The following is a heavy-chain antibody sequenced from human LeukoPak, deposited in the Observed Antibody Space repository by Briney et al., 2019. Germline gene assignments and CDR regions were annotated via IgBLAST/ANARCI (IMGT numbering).Heavy chain of an antibody. CDR2: ISGSGGST. J-gene: IGHJ1*01. Sequence: PGGSLRLSCAASGFTFSSYAMSWVRQAPGKGLEWVSAISGSGGSTYYADSVKGRFTISRDNSKSTLYLQMNSLRAEDTGVYYCARAPSEIGGYYPEYFRHWGQGTLVTVSS. CDR1: GFTFSSYA. D-gene: IGHD3-22*01. CDR3: ARAPSEIGGYYPEYFRH. V-gene: IGHV3-23*01.